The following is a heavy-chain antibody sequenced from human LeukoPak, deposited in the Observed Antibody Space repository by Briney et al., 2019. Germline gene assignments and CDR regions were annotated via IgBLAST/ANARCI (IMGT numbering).Heavy chain of an antibody. CDR3: APRGDIEHSYVYGKWFDP. CDR2: INHSGSS. V-gene: IGHV4-61*10. CDR1: GDSISSDPCF. D-gene: IGHD5-18*01. Sequence: SETLSLTCTVSGDSISSDPCFWNWLRQPAGKGLEWIGEINHSGSSNYNSSLRSRVTISVDTSYKQFSLRLSSVTAADTAVYYCAPRGDIEHSYVYGKWFDPWGQGTRVTVSS. J-gene: IGHJ5*02.